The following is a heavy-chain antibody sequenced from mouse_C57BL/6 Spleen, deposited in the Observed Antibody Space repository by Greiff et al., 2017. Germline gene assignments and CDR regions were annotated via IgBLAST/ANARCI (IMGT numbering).Heavy chain of an antibody. CDR3: ARVTTVVPYYAMDD. CDR2: IYPGDGDT. J-gene: IGHJ4*01. D-gene: IGHD1-1*01. Sequence: VQLQQSGPELVKPGASVKISCKASGYAFSSSWMNWVKQRPGTGLEWIGRIYPGDGDTNYNGKFKGKATLTADKSSSTAYMQLSSLTSEDSAVYFCARVTTVVPYYAMDDWGQGTSVTVSS. V-gene: IGHV1-82*01. CDR1: GYAFSSSW.